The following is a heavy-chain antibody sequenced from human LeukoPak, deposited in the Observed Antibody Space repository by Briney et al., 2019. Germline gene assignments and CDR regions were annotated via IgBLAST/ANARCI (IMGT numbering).Heavy chain of an antibody. CDR3: ARDEGVVVAAHTLDY. CDR2: ISAYNGNT. Sequence: ASVKVSCKASGYTFTSYGISWVRQAPGQGLEWMGWISAYNGNTNYAQKLQGRVTMTTDTSTSTAYMELRSLRSDDTAVYYCARDEGVVVAAHTLDYWGQGTLVTVSS. V-gene: IGHV1-18*01. D-gene: IGHD2-15*01. J-gene: IGHJ4*02. CDR1: GYTFTSYG.